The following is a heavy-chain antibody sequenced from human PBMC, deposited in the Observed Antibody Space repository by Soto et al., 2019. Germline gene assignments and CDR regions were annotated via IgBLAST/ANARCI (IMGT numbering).Heavy chain of an antibody. CDR2: IIPIFGTA. Sequence: QVQLVQSGAEVKKPGSSVKVSCKASGGTFSSYAISWVRQAPGQGLEWMGGIIPIFGTANYAQKFQGRVTITADESTSTAYMELRSLRSEDTAVYYCASYYYDSSGYYYGLLAFDIWGQGTMVTVSS. D-gene: IGHD3-22*01. CDR3: ASYYYDSSGYYYGLLAFDI. V-gene: IGHV1-69*01. J-gene: IGHJ3*02. CDR1: GGTFSSYA.